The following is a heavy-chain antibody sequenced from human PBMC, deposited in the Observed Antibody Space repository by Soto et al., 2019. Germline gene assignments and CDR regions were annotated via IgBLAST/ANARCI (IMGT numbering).Heavy chain of an antibody. CDR1: GGASSSYI. CDR3: ARRRGFSSSYVFDY. J-gene: IGHJ4*02. Sequence: GASVKVSCKASGGASSSYIINWVRQAPGQGLEWMGGINPIIGAVQSAQKFQGRVTITADNSTGTTYIELTRLTSDDTAVYFCARRRGFSSSYVFDYWGQGTLVTVSS. D-gene: IGHD3-10*01. V-gene: IGHV1-69*06. CDR2: INPIIGAV.